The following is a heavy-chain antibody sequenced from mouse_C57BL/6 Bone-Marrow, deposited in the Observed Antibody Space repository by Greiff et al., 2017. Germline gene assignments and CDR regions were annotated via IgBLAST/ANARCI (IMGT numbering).Heavy chain of an antibody. CDR1: GFTFSDYY. D-gene: IGHD2-1*01. Sequence: EVKLVESGGGLVQPGGSLKLSCAASGFTFSDYYMYWVRQTPEKRLEWVAYISNGGGSTYYPDTVKGRFTISRDNAKNTLYLQMSRLKSEDTAMYYCARRGIYYGNLYYVDYWGQGTTLTVSS. CDR2: ISNGGGST. V-gene: IGHV5-12*01. J-gene: IGHJ2*01. CDR3: ARRGIYYGNLYYVDY.